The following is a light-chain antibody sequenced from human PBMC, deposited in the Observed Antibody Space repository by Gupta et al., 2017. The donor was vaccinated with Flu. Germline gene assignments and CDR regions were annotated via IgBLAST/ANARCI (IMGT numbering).Light chain of an antibody. CDR1: SSDVGGYNY. Sequence: SSDVGGYNYVSWYQQHPGKAPKLRIYEVSKRPSGVPDRFSGSKSGNTASLTVSGLQAEDEADYYCSSYAGSNNFVVFGGGTKLTVL. V-gene: IGLV2-8*01. CDR2: EVS. J-gene: IGLJ2*01. CDR3: SSYAGSNNFVV.